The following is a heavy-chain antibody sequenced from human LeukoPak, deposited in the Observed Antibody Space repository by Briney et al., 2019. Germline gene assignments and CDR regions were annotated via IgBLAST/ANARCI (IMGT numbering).Heavy chain of an antibody. V-gene: IGHV1-46*01. CDR2: IYPRDGST. CDR3: ARDQEGFDY. CDR1: GYTLTELS. J-gene: IGHJ4*02. Sequence: GASVTVSCKVSGYTLTELSMHWVRQAPGQGLEWMGMIYPRDGSTSYAQKFQGRVTVTRDTSTSTVHMELSGLRSEDTAVYYCARDQEGFDYWGQGTLVTVSS.